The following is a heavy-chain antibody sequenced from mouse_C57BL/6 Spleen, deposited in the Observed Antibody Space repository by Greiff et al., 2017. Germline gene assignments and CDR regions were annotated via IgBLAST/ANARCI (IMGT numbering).Heavy chain of an antibody. CDR1: GYTFTSYW. CDR2: INPSNGGT. D-gene: IGHD2-3*01. V-gene: IGHV1-53*01. Sequence: VQLQQPGTELVKPGASVKLSCKASGYTFTSYWMHWVKQRPGQGLEWIGNINPSNGGTNYNEKFKSKATLTVDKSSSTAYMQLSSLTSEDSAVYYCARCIYDGYYACAMDYWGQGTSVTVSS. J-gene: IGHJ4*01. CDR3: ARCIYDGYYACAMDY.